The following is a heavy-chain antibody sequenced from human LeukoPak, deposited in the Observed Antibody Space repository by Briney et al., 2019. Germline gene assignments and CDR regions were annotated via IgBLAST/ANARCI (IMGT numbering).Heavy chain of an antibody. J-gene: IGHJ3*02. V-gene: IGHV3-30-3*01. CDR1: GFTFSDYF. Sequence: PGGSLRLSCAASGFTFSDYFMHWVRQAPGKGLEWVAVIASDGSHTFYVESVKGRFTISRDSSNNTLYLQMNSLRAEDTAVYFCARERQDTIVHSGAFDIWGQGTMVTVSS. CDR3: ARERQDTIVHSGAFDI. D-gene: IGHD3-10*01. CDR2: IASDGSHT.